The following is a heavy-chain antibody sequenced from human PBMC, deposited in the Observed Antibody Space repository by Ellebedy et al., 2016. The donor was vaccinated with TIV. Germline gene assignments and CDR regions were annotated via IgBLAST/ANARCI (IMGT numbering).Heavy chain of an antibody. CDR3: ARVYAGLGRDYDSSGYYSGYFDY. CDR1: GYTFTSYY. V-gene: IGHV1-46*01. J-gene: IGHJ4*02. D-gene: IGHD3-22*01. CDR2: INPSGGST. Sequence: ASVKVSXXASGYTFTSYYMHWVRQAPGQGLEWMGIINPSGGSTSYAQKFQGRVTMTRDTSTSTVYMELSSLRSEDTAVYYCARVYAGLGRDYDSSGYYSGYFDYWGQGTLVTVSS.